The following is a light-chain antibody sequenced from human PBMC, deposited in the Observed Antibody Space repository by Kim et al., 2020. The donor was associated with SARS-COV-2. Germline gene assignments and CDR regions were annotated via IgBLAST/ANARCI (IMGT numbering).Light chain of an antibody. CDR1: SSDVGGYNY. Sequence: QSALTQPAPVSGSPGQSITISCTGTSSDVGGYNYVSWYQQHPGKAPKLMIYDVSKWPSGVSNRFSGSKSGNTASLTISGLQAEDEADYYCSSYTSSSRVFGGGTQLTVL. CDR2: DVS. V-gene: IGLV2-14*01. J-gene: IGLJ3*02. CDR3: SSYTSSSRV.